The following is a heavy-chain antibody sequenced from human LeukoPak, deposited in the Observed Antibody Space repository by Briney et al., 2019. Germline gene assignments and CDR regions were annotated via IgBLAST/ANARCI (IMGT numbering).Heavy chain of an antibody. J-gene: IGHJ4*02. Sequence: GGSLRLSCAASGFSFSAYWMTWVRQAPGTGLEWVANINPAGSETYYVDPVKGRFSISRDNAKNLVYLQMNSLKAEDTAVYHCARFGYVAAVDVWGQGTPVTVSS. D-gene: IGHD2-15*01. CDR2: INPAGSET. V-gene: IGHV3-7*01. CDR1: GFSFSAYW. CDR3: ARFGYVAAVDV.